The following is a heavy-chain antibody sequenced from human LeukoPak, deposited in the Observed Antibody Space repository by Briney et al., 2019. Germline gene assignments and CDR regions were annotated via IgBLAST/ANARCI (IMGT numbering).Heavy chain of an antibody. CDR3: ATSKGELLRRYFDY. CDR1: GGTFSSYA. CDR2: IIPILGIA. D-gene: IGHD1-26*01. V-gene: IGHV1-69*04. J-gene: IGHJ4*02. Sequence: ASVKVSCKASGGTFSSYAISWVRQAPGQGLEWMGRIIPILGIANYAQKFQGRVTITADKSTSTAYMELSSLRSEDTAVYYCATSKGELLRRYFDYWGQGTLVTVSS.